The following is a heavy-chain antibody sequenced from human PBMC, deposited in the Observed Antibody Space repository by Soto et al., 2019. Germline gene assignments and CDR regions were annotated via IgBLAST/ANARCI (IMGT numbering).Heavy chain of an antibody. CDR3: ARGRYGDY. CDR2: ISAHNGNT. CDR1: GYTFTSYG. J-gene: IGHJ4*02. Sequence: QVHLVQSGAEVKKPGASVKVSCTGSGYTFTSYGITWVRQAPGQGLEWMGWISAHNGNTDYAQKLQGRVTVTRDTSTSTPYMELRSLRSDDTAVDYCARGRYGDYWGQGSLVTVSS. V-gene: IGHV1-18*01. D-gene: IGHD1-1*01.